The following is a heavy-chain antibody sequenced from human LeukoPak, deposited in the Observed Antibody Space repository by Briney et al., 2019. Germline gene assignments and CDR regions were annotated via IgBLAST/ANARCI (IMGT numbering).Heavy chain of an antibody. V-gene: IGHV1-8*01. CDR1: GYTFTSYD. Sequence: ASVKVSFKASGYTFTSYDINWVRQATGQGLEWMGWMNPNSGNTGYAQKFQGRVTMTRNTSISTAYMELSSLRSEDTAVYYCARGRGSIYCSSTSCRSEPYNWFDPWGQGTLVTVSS. CDR3: ARGRGSIYCSSTSCRSEPYNWFDP. J-gene: IGHJ5*02. D-gene: IGHD2-2*01. CDR2: MNPNSGNT.